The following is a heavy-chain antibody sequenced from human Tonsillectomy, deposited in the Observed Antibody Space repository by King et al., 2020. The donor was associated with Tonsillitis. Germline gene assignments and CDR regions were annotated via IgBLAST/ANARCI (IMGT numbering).Heavy chain of an antibody. J-gene: IGHJ6*02. CDR3: ARDPGYGLYGMDV. CDR1: GFTFSSYS. CDR2: ISTSSTYI. D-gene: IGHD5-18*01. V-gene: IGHV3-21*01. Sequence: VQLVESGGGLVKPGGSLRLSCAASGFTFSSYSMNWVRQAPGKGLEWVSSISTSSTYIYYADSVKGRFTISRDNAKNSLYLQMNSLRAEDTAVYFCARDPGYGLYGMDVWGQGTTVTVSS.